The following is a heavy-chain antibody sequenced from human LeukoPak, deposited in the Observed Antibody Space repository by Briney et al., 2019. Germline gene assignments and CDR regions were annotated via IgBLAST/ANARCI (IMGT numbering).Heavy chain of an antibody. Sequence: GPPVRVSCKASGHTSTTFLMEWLRQAPGQRLEWMGWINVGSGDTMYSQKFQDRVTLTRDTSANTVYMEVSSLRSEDTAVYYCAILADAWFGDFDYWGQGTLVTVSS. D-gene: IGHD3-10*01. V-gene: IGHV1-3*01. CDR2: INVGSGDT. J-gene: IGHJ4*02. CDR3: AILADAWFGDFDY. CDR1: GHTSTTFL.